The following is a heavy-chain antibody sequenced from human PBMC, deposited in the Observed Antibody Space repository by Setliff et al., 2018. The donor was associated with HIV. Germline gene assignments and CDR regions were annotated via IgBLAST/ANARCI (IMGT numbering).Heavy chain of an antibody. CDR1: GGSITGYY. CDR3: ARGPARAVARPGWLDP. D-gene: IGHD6-19*01. J-gene: IGHJ5*02. V-gene: IGHV4-59*12. CDR2: IFYSGTT. Sequence: SETLSLTCAVSGGSITGYYWSWVRQPPGKGLEWIGYIFYSGTTNYSPSFRGRVTISIDTSKKQFSLKLSSVTAADTAVYYCARGPARAVARPGWLDPWGQGTLVTVSS.